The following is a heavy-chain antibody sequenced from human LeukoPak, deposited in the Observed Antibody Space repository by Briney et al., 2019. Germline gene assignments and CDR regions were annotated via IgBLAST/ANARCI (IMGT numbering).Heavy chain of an antibody. CDR3: ARQYHGSGSYSAFDI. CDR1: GYSFTSYW. D-gene: IGHD3-10*01. CDR2: IYPGDSDT. J-gene: IGHJ3*02. V-gene: IGHV5-51*01. Sequence: GESLKISCQGSGYSFTSYWIGWVRQMPGKGLEWMGIIYPGDSDTRCSPSFQGQVTISADKSISTAYLQWSSLKASDTAMYYCARQYHGSGSYSAFDIWGQGTMVTVSS.